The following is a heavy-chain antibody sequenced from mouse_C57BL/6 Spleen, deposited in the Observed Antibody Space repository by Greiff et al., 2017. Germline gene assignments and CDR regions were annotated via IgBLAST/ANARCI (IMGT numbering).Heavy chain of an antibody. V-gene: IGHV5-17*01. CDR2: ISSGSSTI. D-gene: IGHD2-2*01. Sequence: EVQLVESGGGLVKPGGSLKLSCAASGFTFSDYGMHWVRQAPEKGLEWVAYISSGSSTIDYAETVKGRFTIARDNAKNTLFLQMTSLRSEDTDMYYGARENLLGLRSFDGGGQGTTLTVSS. CDR3: ARENLLGLRSFDG. CDR1: GFTFSDYG. J-gene: IGHJ2*01.